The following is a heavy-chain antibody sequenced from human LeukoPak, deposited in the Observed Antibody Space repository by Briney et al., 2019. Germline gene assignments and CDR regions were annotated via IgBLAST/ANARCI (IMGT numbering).Heavy chain of an antibody. J-gene: IGHJ4*02. CDR3: ARGRSGSYYPYFDY. D-gene: IGHD1-26*01. Sequence: ASETLSLTCAVYGGSFSGYYWSWIRQPPGKGLEWIGEINHSGSTNYNPSLKSRVTISVDTSKNQFSLRLSSVTAADTAVYYCARGRSGSYYPYFDYWGQGTLVTVSS. CDR2: INHSGST. V-gene: IGHV4-34*01. CDR1: GGSFSGYY.